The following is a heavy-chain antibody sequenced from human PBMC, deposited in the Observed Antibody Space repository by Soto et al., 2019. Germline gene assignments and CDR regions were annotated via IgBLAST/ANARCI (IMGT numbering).Heavy chain of an antibody. Sequence: PSQTLSLTCAISGDSVSSNSAAWNWIRQSPSRGLEWLGRTFYTSKWYTDYAVSVKSRITINADTSKNQFSLQLNSVTPEDTAVYYCARSDGQGSGNPLDYWDQGTLVTVSS. CDR2: TFYTSKWYT. V-gene: IGHV6-1*01. J-gene: IGHJ4*02. D-gene: IGHD3-10*01. CDR3: ARSDGQGSGNPLDY. CDR1: GDSVSSNSAA.